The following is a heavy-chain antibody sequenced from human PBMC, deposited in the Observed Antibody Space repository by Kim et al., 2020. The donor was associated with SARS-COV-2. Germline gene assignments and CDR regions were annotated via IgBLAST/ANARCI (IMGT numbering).Heavy chain of an antibody. J-gene: IGHJ6*02. CDR2: ISYDGSNK. Sequence: GGSLRLSCAASGFTFSSYGMHWVRQAPGKGLEWVAVISYDGSNKYYADSVKGRFTISRDNSKNTLYLQMNSLRAEDTAVYYCAKDPVQYCSGGSCYSGIYYYYGMDVWGQGTTVTVSS. V-gene: IGHV3-30*18. CDR3: AKDPVQYCSGGSCYSGIYYYYGMDV. CDR1: GFTFSSYG. D-gene: IGHD2-15*01.